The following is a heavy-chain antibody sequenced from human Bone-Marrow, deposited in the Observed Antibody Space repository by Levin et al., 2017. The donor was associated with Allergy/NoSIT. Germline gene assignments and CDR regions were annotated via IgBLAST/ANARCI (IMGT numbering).Heavy chain of an antibody. CDR2: IKHDGSEG. CDR3: VRDYGGDCYSY. CDR1: GFTFSSYW. J-gene: IGHJ4*02. Sequence: PGGSLRLSCAASGFTFSSYWMAWVRQAPGKGLEWVANIKHDGSEGHHVGSVRGRFTISRDNAKKSLYLQMNSLRAEDTAVYYVVRDYGGDCYSYWGQGTLVTVSS. D-gene: IGHD2-21*02. V-gene: IGHV3-7*01.